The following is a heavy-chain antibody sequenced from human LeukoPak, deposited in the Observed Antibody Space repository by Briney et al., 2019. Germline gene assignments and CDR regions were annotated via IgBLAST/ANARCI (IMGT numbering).Heavy chain of an antibody. CDR3: ATDYGGNSAVAPAFDI. CDR1: GYTFTGYY. D-gene: IGHD4-23*01. CDR2: INPNSGGT. J-gene: IGHJ3*02. Sequence: GASVKVSCKASGYTFTGYYMHWVRQAPGQGLEWVGWINPNSGGTNYAQKFQGWVTMTRDTSISTAYMELSGLRSDDTAVYYCATDYGGNSAVAPAFDIWGQGTMVTVSS. V-gene: IGHV1-2*04.